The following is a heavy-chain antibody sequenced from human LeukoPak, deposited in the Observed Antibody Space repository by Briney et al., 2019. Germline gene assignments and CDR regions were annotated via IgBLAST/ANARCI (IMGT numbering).Heavy chain of an antibody. V-gene: IGHV4-34*01. CDR1: GGSFSGYY. CDR2: INHSGST. J-gene: IGHJ4*02. Sequence: SETLSLTCAVYGGSFSGYYWSWIRQPPGKGLEWIGEINHSGSTNYNPSLKSRVTISVDTSKNQFSLKLSSVTAADTAVYYCARDTYYDILTGYFFDYWGQGTLVTVPS. CDR3: ARDTYYDILTGYFFDY. D-gene: IGHD3-9*01.